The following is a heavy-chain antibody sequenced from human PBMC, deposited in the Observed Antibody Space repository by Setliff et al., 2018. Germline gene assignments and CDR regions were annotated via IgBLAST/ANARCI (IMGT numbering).Heavy chain of an antibody. V-gene: IGHV4-34*01. J-gene: IGHJ4*02. CDR3: RFWSGYYKNDY. D-gene: IGHD3-3*01. Sequence: PAETLALTCTVYGVSFSDYYWGGVRQSPGKGLDWIGEINHSGTTNYDPSREGRISISVDTSKRQFSLKLTSVTAADMAVYYCRFWSGYYKNDYWAQGTLVTVSS. CDR1: GVSFSDYY. CDR2: INHSGTT.